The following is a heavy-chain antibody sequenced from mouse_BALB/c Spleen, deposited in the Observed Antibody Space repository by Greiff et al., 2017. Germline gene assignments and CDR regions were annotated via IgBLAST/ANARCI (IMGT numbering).Heavy chain of an antibody. CDR3: VREGLLRLYWYFDV. CDR1: GFTFNTYA. Sequence: EVKLVESGGGLVQPKGSLKLSCAASGFTFNTYAMNWVRQAPGKGLEWVARIRSKSNNYATYYADSVKDRFTISRDDSQSMLYLQMNNLKTEDTAMYYCVREGLLRLYWYFDVWGAGTTVTVSS. V-gene: IGHV10-1*02. D-gene: IGHD2-3*01. CDR2: IRSKSNNYAT. J-gene: IGHJ1*01.